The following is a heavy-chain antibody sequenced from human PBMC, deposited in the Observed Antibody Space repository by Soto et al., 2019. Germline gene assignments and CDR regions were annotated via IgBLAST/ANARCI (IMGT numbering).Heavy chain of an antibody. D-gene: IGHD6-13*01. J-gene: IGHJ4*02. CDR1: GFTFSSYG. CDR3: AREGAAGPGYALDY. Sequence: GGSLRLSCAASGFTFSSYGMHWVRQAPGKGLEWVAVIRYDGSNKYYADSVKGRFTISRDNSKNTLYLQMNSLRAEDTAVYYCAREGAAGPGYALDYWGQGTLVTVSS. CDR2: IRYDGSNK. V-gene: IGHV3-33*01.